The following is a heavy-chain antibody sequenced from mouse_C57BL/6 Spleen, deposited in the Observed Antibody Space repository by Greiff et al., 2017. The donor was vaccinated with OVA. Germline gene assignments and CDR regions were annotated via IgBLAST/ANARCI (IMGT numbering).Heavy chain of an antibody. Sequence: EVKLVESGGGLVKPGGSLKLSCAASGFTFSSYAMSWVRQTPEKRLEWVATISDGGSYTYYPDNVKGRFTISRDNAKNNLYLQMSHLKSEDTAMYYCARDGAGTPAWFAYGGQGTLVTVSA. D-gene: IGHD3-3*01. V-gene: IGHV5-4*01. CDR2: ISDGGSYT. J-gene: IGHJ3*01. CDR3: ARDGAGTPAWFAY. CDR1: GFTFSSYA.